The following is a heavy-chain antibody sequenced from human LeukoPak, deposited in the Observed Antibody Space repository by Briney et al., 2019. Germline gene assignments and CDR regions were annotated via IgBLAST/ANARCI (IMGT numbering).Heavy chain of an antibody. CDR2: INHSGST. J-gene: IGHJ4*02. CDR3: ARADSGSRKLYNGNTRPVRDLEY. V-gene: IGHV4-34*01. CDR1: GGSFSGYY. D-gene: IGHD1/OR15-1a*01. Sequence: PSETLSLTCAVYGGSFSGYYWSWIRQPPGKGLEWIGEINHSGSTNYNPSLKSRVTISVDTSKNQFSLKLSSVTAADTAVYYCARADSGSRKLYNGNTRPVRDLEYWGQGTLVTVSS.